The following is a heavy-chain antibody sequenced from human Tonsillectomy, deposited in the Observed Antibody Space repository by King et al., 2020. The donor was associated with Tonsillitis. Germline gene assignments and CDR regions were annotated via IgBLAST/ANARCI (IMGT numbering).Heavy chain of an antibody. V-gene: IGHV4-30-4*01. D-gene: IGHD3-10*01. CDR3: ARGFGEIFPSVCFDP. CDR1: GGSISSGDYC. Sequence: VQLQESGPGLVKPSQTLSLTCTVSGGSISSGDYCWSWIRQPPGKGLELIGYIYYSGSTYYNPSLKSRVTISVDTSKNHFSLKLSSVTAADTAVYYCARGFGEIFPSVCFDPWGQGTMVTVSS. J-gene: IGHJ5*02. CDR2: IYYSGST.